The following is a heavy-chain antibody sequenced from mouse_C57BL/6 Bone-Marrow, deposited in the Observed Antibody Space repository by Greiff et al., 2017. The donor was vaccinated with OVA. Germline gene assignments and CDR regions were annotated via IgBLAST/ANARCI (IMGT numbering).Heavy chain of an antibody. CDR3: ARNQIYYGNYLAWFAY. V-gene: IGHV2-2*01. CDR2: IWSGGST. D-gene: IGHD2-1*01. Sequence: QVQLKESGPGLVQPSQSLSITCTVSGFSLTSYGVHWVRQSPGKGLEWLGVIWSGGSTDYNAAFISRLSISKDNSTSQVFFKMNSLQADDTAIYYCARNQIYYGNYLAWFAYWGQGTLVTVSA. CDR1: GFSLTSYG. J-gene: IGHJ3*01.